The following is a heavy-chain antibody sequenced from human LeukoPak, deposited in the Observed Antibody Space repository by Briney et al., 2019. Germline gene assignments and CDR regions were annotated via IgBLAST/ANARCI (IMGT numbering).Heavy chain of an antibody. CDR1: GGSISSGSYY. D-gene: IGHD3-10*01. V-gene: IGHV4-61*02. J-gene: IGHJ4*02. Sequence: PSQTLSLTCTVSGGSISSGSYYWSWIRQPAGKGLEWIGRIYTSGSTNYNPSLKSRVTISVDTSKNQFSLKLSSVTAADTAVYYCARYFYGSGSYYNHWGQGTLVTVSS. CDR2: IYTSGST. CDR3: ARYFYGSGSYYNH.